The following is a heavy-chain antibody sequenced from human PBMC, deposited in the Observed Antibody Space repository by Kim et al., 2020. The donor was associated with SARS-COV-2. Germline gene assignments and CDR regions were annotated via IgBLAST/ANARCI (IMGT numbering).Heavy chain of an antibody. Sequence: SETLSLTCAVYGGSFSGYYWSWIRQPPGKGLEWIGEINHSGSTNYNPSLKSRVTISVDTSKNQFSLKLSSVTAADTAVYYCARDTYYYGSGSYRFLDYWGQGTLVTVSS. CDR2: INHSGST. J-gene: IGHJ4*02. CDR3: ARDTYYYGSGSYRFLDY. D-gene: IGHD3-10*01. V-gene: IGHV4-34*01. CDR1: GGSFSGYY.